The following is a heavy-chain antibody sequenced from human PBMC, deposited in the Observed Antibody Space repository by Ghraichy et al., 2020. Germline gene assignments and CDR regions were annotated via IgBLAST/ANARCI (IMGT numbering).Heavy chain of an antibody. D-gene: IGHD4-23*01. CDR2: ISGGGSPM. J-gene: IGHJ4*02. Sequence: GGSLRLSCAASGFSLSTYEFNWVRQAPGKGLEWVAYISGGGSPMYYADSVKGRFAISRDKANNSLYLQMNSLRADDTAVYYCARVYLLQKFGGNFRRGANFDYWGQGTLVTVSS. CDR1: GFSLSTYE. V-gene: IGHV3-48*03. CDR3: ARVYLLQKFGGNFRRGANFDY.